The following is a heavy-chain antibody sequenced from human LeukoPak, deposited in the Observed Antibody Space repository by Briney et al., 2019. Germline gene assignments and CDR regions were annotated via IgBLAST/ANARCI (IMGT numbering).Heavy chain of an antibody. Sequence: ASVKVSCKASGYTFTVNHVHWVRQAPGQGLEWMGWNDPNSGGTKYAQKFQDRVAMTSDTSISTAYMKLSGLRSDDTAVYFCAREADIVSFDLWGRGTLVTVSS. J-gene: IGHJ2*01. CDR3: AREADIVSFDL. D-gene: IGHD3-16*02. CDR2: NDPNSGGT. V-gene: IGHV1-2*02. CDR1: GYTFTVNH.